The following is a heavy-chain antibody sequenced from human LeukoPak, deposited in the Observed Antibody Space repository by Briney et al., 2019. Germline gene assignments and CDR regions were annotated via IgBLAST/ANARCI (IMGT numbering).Heavy chain of an antibody. D-gene: IGHD3-10*01. CDR2: IYPGDSDT. CDR1: GYSFTSYW. Sequence: GESLKISCKGSGYSFTSYWIGWVRQMPGKGLEWMGIIYPGDSDTRYSPSFQGQVTISADKSISTAYLQWSSLKASDTAMYYCARLPMVRGVPPHYYYYYMDVWGKGTTVTISS. CDR3: ARLPMVRGVPPHYYYYYMDV. V-gene: IGHV5-51*01. J-gene: IGHJ6*03.